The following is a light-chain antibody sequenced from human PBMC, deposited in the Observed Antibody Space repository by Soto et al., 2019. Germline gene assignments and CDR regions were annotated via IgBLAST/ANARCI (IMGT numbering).Light chain of an antibody. Sequence: EVVMTQSPATLSVSPGDTATLSCRASQSVSRSYLGWYQQKPGQAPRLLMYGASIRAAGVPDRFSGSGSGTEFTLTISRLEPEDFTVYYCHHYETFGQGTKVDIK. CDR1: QSVSRSY. CDR2: GAS. V-gene: IGKV3-20*01. CDR3: HHYET. J-gene: IGKJ1*01.